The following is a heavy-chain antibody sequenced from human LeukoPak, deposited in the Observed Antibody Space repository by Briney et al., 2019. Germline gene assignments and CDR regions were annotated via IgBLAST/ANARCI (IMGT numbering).Heavy chain of an antibody. D-gene: IGHD1-26*01. Sequence: ASVKVSCKASGYTFTSYDINWMRQATGQGLEWMGWMNPNSGNTGYAQKFQGRVTMTTDTSTSTAYMELRSLRSDDTAVYYCARQDSGSGRLGGYYYYMDVWGKGTTVTVSS. CDR1: GYTFTSYD. CDR2: MNPNSGNT. CDR3: ARQDSGSGRLGGYYYYMDV. V-gene: IGHV1-8*01. J-gene: IGHJ6*03.